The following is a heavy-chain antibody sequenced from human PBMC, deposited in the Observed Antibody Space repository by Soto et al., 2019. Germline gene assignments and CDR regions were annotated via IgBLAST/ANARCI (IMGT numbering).Heavy chain of an antibody. Sequence: ASVKVSCKASGGTFSSYAISWVRQPPGQGLEWMGGIIPIFGTANYAQKFQGRVTITADESTSTAYMELGSLRSEDTAVYYCARSVVVISGGLDYWGQGTLVTVSS. J-gene: IGHJ4*02. V-gene: IGHV1-69*13. D-gene: IGHD3-22*01. CDR2: IIPIFGTA. CDR1: GGTFSSYA. CDR3: ARSVVVISGGLDY.